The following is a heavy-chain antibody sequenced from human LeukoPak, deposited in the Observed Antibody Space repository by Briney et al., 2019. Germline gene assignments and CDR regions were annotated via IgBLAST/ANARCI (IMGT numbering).Heavy chain of an antibody. V-gene: IGHV4-59*01. J-gene: IGHJ4*02. Sequence: SETLSLTCTVSGGSISSNYWSWIRQPPGKGLEWIGYIYYSGSTNYNPSLKGRVTISVDTSKNQVSLKLTSVTAADTAVYYCARGYRLVDYWGQGTLVTVSS. D-gene: IGHD6-19*01. CDR3: ARGYRLVDY. CDR1: GGSISSNY. CDR2: IYYSGST.